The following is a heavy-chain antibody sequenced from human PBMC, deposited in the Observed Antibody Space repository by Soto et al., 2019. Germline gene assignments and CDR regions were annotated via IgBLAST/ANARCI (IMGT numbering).Heavy chain of an antibody. J-gene: IGHJ4*02. D-gene: IGHD1-26*01. CDR2: IIPIFVTA. CDR3: ARDPGVGGGSDY. Sequence: QVQLVQSGAEVKKPGSSVKVSCKASGGTFSSYAISWVRQAPGQGLEWMGGIIPIFVTANYAQKFQGRLTITADESKRNAYMELRSLRSEDTAVYYCARDPGVGGGSDYWGQGTPVTVSS. CDR1: GGTFSSYA. V-gene: IGHV1-69*01.